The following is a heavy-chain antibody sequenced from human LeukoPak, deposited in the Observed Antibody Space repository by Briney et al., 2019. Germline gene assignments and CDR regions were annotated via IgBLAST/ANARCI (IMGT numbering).Heavy chain of an antibody. V-gene: IGHV3-53*01. J-gene: IGHJ4*02. CDR1: GFTVSSNY. CDR2: IYSGGST. CDR3: ARDRGSGYYDY. D-gene: IGHD3-22*01. Sequence: GSLRLSCAASGFTVSSNYMSWVRQAPGKGPEWVSVIYSGGSTYYADSVKGRFTISRDNSKNTLYLQMNSLRAEDTAVYYCARDRGSGYYDYWGQGPLVSVSS.